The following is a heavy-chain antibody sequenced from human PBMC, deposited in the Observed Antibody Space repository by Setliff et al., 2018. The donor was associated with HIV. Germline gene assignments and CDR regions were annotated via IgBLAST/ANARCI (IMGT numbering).Heavy chain of an antibody. D-gene: IGHD6-13*01. CDR3: ARGSWGSWRFDY. CDR1: GGAMNNNY. V-gene: IGHV4-4*07. Sequence: SDTLSLTCTVSGGAMNNNYWSWIRQPAGKGLEWIGRIYIRGTNYNPSLKTRLTMSLDTSSNQFSLNLNSVTAADTAVYYCARGSWGSWRFDYWGQGTLVTVSS. J-gene: IGHJ4*02. CDR2: IYIRGT.